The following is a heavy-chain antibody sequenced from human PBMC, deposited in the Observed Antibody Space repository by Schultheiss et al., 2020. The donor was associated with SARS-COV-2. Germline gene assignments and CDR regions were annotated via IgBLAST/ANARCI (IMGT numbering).Heavy chain of an antibody. D-gene: IGHD5-18*01. V-gene: IGHV4-39*02. CDR1: GGSISSSSYY. Sequence: SETLSLTCTVSGGSISSSSYYWGWIRQPPGKGLEWIGSIYYSGSTYYNPSLKSRVTISVDTSKNQFSLKLSSVTAADTAVYYCARDFDGNTAMVTSAAFDIWGQGTMVTVSS. J-gene: IGHJ3*02. CDR2: IYYSGST. CDR3: ARDFDGNTAMVTSAAFDI.